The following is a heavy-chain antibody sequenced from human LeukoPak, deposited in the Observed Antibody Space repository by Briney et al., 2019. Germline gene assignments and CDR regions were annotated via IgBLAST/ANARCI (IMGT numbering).Heavy chain of an antibody. V-gene: IGHV3-7*01. CDR3: VREGSYGLGGDY. CDR1: GFTFSRFW. J-gene: IGHJ4*02. D-gene: IGHD3-16*01. Sequence: GGSLRLPCAASGFTFSRFWMSWVRQAPGKGLEWVASIEQDGDEKYYVDSVKGRFTISRDNAKNSLYLQMNNLRAEDTAVYYCVREGSYGLGGDYWGQGTLVTVSS. CDR2: IEQDGDEK.